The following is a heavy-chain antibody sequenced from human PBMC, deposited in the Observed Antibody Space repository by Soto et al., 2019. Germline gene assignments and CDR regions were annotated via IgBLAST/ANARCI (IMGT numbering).Heavy chain of an antibody. V-gene: IGHV1-69*12. Sequence: QVQLVQSGAEVKKPGSSVKVSCKASGGTFSSYGISWVRQAPGQGLEWMGGIIPIFGTANYAQKFQGRVTITADESTSTAYMELSSLRYEDTAVYYCARATQPRDYYYGMDVWGQGTTVTVSS. CDR1: GGTFSSYG. J-gene: IGHJ6*02. CDR3: ARATQPRDYYYGMDV. CDR2: IIPIFGTA.